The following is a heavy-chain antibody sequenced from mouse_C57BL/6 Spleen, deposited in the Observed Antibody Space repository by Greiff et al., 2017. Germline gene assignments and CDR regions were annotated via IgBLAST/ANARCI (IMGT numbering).Heavy chain of an antibody. V-gene: IGHV2-9-1*01. D-gene: IGHD2-4*01. CDR1: GFSLTSYA. CDR3: ASPHDYDEGFAY. CDR2: IWTGGGT. Sequence: QVQLQQSGPGLVAPSQSLSITCTVSGFSLTSYAISWVRQPPGKGLEWIGGIWTGGGTNYNSAIKSRLSISKDNSKSQVFLKMNSLQTDDTARYYCASPHDYDEGFAYWGQGTLVTVSA. J-gene: IGHJ3*01.